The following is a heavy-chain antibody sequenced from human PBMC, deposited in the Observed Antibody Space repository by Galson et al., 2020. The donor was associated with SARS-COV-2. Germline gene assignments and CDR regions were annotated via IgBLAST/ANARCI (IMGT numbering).Heavy chain of an antibody. CDR1: GFTFSSYA. Sequence: GGSLRLSCAASGFTFSSYAMHWVRQAPGKGLEWVAVISYDGSNKYYADSVKGQFTISRDNSKNTLYLQMNSLRAEDTAVYYCARDQSGIVVVPAAISFGYWGQGTLVTVSS. CDR2: ISYDGSNK. D-gene: IGHD2-2*01. V-gene: IGHV3-30*04. J-gene: IGHJ4*02. CDR3: ARDQSGIVVVPAAISFGY.